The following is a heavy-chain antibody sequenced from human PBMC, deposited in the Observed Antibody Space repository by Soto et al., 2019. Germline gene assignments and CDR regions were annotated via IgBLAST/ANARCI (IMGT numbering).Heavy chain of an antibody. CDR2: TIPIFDTP. J-gene: IGHJ5*01. CDR1: GGTFGNLG. D-gene: IGHD3-10*01. V-gene: IGHV1-69*01. Sequence: QMQLVQSGAEVKKPGSSVKVSCKASGGTFGNLGISWLRQAPGQGLEWMGGTIPIFDTPHYAEKFQDRLTITADATSTGYMELSSRSSEDTATYYCARDREDGSGTKYNWFDSWGKGTLFPVSS. CDR3: ARDREDGSGTKYNWFDS.